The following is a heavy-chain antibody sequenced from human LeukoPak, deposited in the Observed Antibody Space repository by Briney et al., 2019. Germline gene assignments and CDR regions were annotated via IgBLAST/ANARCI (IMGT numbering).Heavy chain of an antibody. Sequence: SETLSLTCTVSSGSISGYYWSWIRQPPGKGLEWIGQIHYSGGTIYNPSLKSRVTISVDTSKNQFSLKLSSGSAVDTAAYYCARHGTGQKAFNIWGQGTMVTVSS. J-gene: IGHJ3*02. V-gene: IGHV4-59*08. D-gene: IGHD1-14*01. CDR3: ARHGTGQKAFNI. CDR2: IHYSGGT. CDR1: SGSISGYY.